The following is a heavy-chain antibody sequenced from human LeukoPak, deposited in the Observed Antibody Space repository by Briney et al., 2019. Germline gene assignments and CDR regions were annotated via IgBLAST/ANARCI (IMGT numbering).Heavy chain of an antibody. CDR3: AKAWGPDDSSASNFDY. Sequence: QTGGSLRLSRAASGFPLSSYAMSWVRQSPGEGLEWVSCISGSGGSTYYAESVKGRFTISRDNSKNTLYLQMNSLRAEDTAVYYCAKAWGPDDSSASNFDYCGQGTLVTVSS. CDR1: GFPLSSYA. J-gene: IGHJ4*02. CDR2: ISGSGGST. V-gene: IGHV3-23*01. D-gene: IGHD3-22*01.